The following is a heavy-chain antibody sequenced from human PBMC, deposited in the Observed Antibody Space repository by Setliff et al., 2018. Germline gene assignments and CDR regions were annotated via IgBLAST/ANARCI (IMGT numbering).Heavy chain of an antibody. J-gene: IGHJ4*02. D-gene: IGHD6-19*01. CDR3: AKDHQSDSGHVIWAY. Sequence: GGSLRLSCVASGFTFSTYAMSWVRQAPGKGLEWVSGILGGRGDTFYADAAKGRFTISRDNSKNTVYLQMNSLRAEDTAVYFCAKDHQSDSGHVIWAYWGQGTLVTVSS. CDR1: GFTFSTYA. CDR2: ILGGRGDT. V-gene: IGHV3-23*01.